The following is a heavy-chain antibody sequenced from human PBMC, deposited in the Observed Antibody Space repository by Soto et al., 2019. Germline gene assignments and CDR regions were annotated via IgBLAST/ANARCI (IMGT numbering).Heavy chain of an antibody. CDR3: AKVDTAMVISCWFDP. CDR2: INHSGST. V-gene: IGHV4-34*01. Sequence: QVQLQQWGAGLLKPSETLSLTCAVYGGSFSGYYWSWIRQPPGKGLEWIGEINHSGSTNYNPSLKSRVTISVDTSKNQVSLKLSSVTAADTAVYYCAKVDTAMVISCWFDPWGQGTLVTVSS. J-gene: IGHJ5*02. D-gene: IGHD5-18*01. CDR1: GGSFSGYY.